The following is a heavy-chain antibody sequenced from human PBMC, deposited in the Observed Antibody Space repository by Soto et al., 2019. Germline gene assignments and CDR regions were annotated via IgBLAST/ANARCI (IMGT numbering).Heavy chain of an antibody. CDR3: AGGYSSVAFDV. Sequence: SETLSLTCTVSGGSISSYYWSGIRQPPGKGLEWIGYFYYGGSTNYNPSLKSRVTISIDTSKNQFSLKLFSVTAADTAVYYCAGGYSSVAFDVWGQGTMVTVSS. V-gene: IGHV4-59*01. CDR1: GGSISSYY. J-gene: IGHJ3*01. CDR2: FYYGGST. D-gene: IGHD6-19*01.